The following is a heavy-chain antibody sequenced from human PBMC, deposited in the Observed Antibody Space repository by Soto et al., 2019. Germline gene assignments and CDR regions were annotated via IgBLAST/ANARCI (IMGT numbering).Heavy chain of an antibody. V-gene: IGHV1-69*12. CDR3: ARGPPRLGGMDV. J-gene: IGHJ6*02. CDR1: GGTFSSYA. D-gene: IGHD3-22*01. CDR2: IIPICGTA. Sequence: QVQLVQSGAEVKKPGSSVKVSCKAYGGTFSSYAISWVRQAPGQGLEWMGGIIPICGTANYAQKFQGRVTITADESTSTAYMELSSRRSEDTAVYYCARGPPRLGGMDVWGQGTTVTVSS.